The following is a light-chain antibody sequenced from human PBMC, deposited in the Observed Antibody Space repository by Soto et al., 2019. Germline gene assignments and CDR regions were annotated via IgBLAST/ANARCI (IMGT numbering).Light chain of an antibody. CDR1: QTISFS. Sequence: DIQMTQSPSTLSASVGDRVTITCRASQTISFSLAWYQQKPGKAPKLLIYDASTVQSGVPSRFSGSESGTEFILTISVLQQDDVANYYHQQYHGYSLTFGQGTKVEI. J-gene: IGKJ1*01. CDR3: QQYHGYSLT. V-gene: IGKV1-5*01. CDR2: DAS.